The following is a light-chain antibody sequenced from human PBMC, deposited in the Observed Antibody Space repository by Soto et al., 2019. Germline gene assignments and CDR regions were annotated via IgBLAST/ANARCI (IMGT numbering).Light chain of an antibody. V-gene: IGKV3-15*01. Sequence: EVVLTQSPATLSVSPGARAPLSCRASQSVSNKLAWYQQKPGQAPRLLIYDASTRATGIPGRFSGSGSGTEFTLTISSLQSEDFAVYYCQQYNNWRRTFGQGTKV. CDR3: QQYNNWRRT. J-gene: IGKJ1*01. CDR2: DAS. CDR1: QSVSNK.